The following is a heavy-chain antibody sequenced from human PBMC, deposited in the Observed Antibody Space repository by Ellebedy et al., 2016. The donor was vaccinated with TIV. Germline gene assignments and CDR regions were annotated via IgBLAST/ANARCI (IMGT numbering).Heavy chain of an antibody. CDR1: GYTFTGYY. Sequence: AASVKVSCKASGYTFTGYYMHWVRQAPGQGPEWMGWINPNSGGTNYAQKFQGWVTMTRDTSISTAYMELSRLKSDDTAVYYCARGTNVGFYYYGLDVWGQGTTVIVSS. V-gene: IGHV1-2*04. J-gene: IGHJ6*02. CDR2: INPNSGGT. CDR3: ARGTNVGFYYYGLDV. D-gene: IGHD1-26*01.